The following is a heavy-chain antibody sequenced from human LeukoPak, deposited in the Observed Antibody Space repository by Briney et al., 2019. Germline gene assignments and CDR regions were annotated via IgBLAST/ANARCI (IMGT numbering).Heavy chain of an antibody. J-gene: IGHJ4*02. Sequence: GRSLRLSCAASGFTFNNYGIHWVRQAPGKGLEWVAVIWYDGSNKYYADSLKGRFTISRDNSKNTLYLQMNSLRAEDTAVYYCTTHSSRWLIGDWGPGTLVTVSS. CDR1: GFTFNNYG. D-gene: IGHD6-19*01. CDR2: IWYDGSNK. V-gene: IGHV3-33*01. CDR3: TTHSSRWLIGD.